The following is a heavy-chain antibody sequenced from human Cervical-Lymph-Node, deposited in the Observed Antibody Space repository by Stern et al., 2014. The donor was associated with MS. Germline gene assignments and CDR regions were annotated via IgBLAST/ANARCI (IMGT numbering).Heavy chain of an antibody. Sequence: VQLVESGAEVKKPGASVKVSCKASGYTFTSYDINWVRQATGQGLEWMGWMNPNSGNTSYAKEFQGRVTMTRNTFISNAYMELSRLRSEDTAVYYCARGNSGYDSAPDYWGQGTLVTVSS. CDR3: ARGNSGYDSAPDY. J-gene: IGHJ4*02. CDR1: GYTFTSYD. V-gene: IGHV1-8*01. CDR2: MNPNSGNT. D-gene: IGHD5-12*01.